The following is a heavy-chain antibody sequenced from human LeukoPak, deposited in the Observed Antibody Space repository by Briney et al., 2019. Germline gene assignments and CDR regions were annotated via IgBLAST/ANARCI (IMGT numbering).Heavy chain of an antibody. D-gene: IGHD4-11*01. CDR1: GFTFSTYW. Sequence: GGSLRLSCEASGFTFSTYWMIWVRQAPGKGLEYVSTINSDGDSTYYANSVKGRFTMSRDNSKNTLYLQMGSLRPEDMAVYYCARGNSNYFHYYYMDVWGKGTTVTVSS. CDR2: INSDGDST. J-gene: IGHJ6*03. CDR3: ARGNSNYFHYYYMDV. V-gene: IGHV3-64*01.